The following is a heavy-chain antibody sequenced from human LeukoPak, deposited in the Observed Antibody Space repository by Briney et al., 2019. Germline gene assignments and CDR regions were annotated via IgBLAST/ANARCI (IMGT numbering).Heavy chain of an antibody. CDR2: IIPIFGTA. CDR3: AYTNCGGDCYSSYYYYYYYMDV. J-gene: IGHJ6*03. CDR1: GGTFSSYA. Sequence: SVKVSCKASGGTFSSYATSWVRQAPGQGLEWMGGIIPIFGTANYAQKFQGRVTITADESTSTAYMELSSLRSEDTAVYYCAYTNCGGDCYSSYYYYYYYMDVWGKGTTVTISS. D-gene: IGHD2-21*02. V-gene: IGHV1-69*13.